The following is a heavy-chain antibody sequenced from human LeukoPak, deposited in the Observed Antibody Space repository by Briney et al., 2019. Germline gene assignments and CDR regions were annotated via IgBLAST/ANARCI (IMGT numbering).Heavy chain of an antibody. Sequence: SETLSLTCSVSGGSIRSSSYYWAWIRQPPGKGLEWIGSIHYSGSTYYNPSLQSRVTISIDTSKNQFSLKLRFVTAADTAVYYCARVRCSGGSCPYYYYYYYMDVWGKGTTVTVSS. CDR1: GGSIRSSSYY. J-gene: IGHJ6*03. CDR3: ARVRCSGGSCPYYYYYYYMDV. V-gene: IGHV4-39*07. CDR2: IHYSGST. D-gene: IGHD2-15*01.